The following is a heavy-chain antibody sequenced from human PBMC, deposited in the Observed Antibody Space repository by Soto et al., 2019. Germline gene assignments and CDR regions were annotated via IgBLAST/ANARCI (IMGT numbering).Heavy chain of an antibody. CDR3: ARLRRDWGDAFDL. D-gene: IGHD3-16*01. CDR2: IIPVFDKA. J-gene: IGHJ3*01. Sequence: QVQLVQSGADVKKPGSSVKVSCKTSGGSFGSSAISWVRQAPAQGLEWMGEIIPVFDKANYAQNFQGRLTITADELTGTAFMELSSPRSEDTAVYFCARLRRDWGDAFDLWGLGTFVTVSS. V-gene: IGHV1-69*01. CDR1: GGSFGSSA.